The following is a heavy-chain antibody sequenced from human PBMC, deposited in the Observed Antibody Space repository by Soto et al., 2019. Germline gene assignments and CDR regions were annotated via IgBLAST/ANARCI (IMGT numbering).Heavy chain of an antibody. CDR3: AKHASKAVTGHFDY. CDR1: GFTFSSYA. J-gene: IGHJ4*02. CDR2: ISGAGGTT. D-gene: IGHD6-19*01. Sequence: PGGSLRLSCAASGFTFSSYALSWVRQAPGKGLECVSTISGAGGTTYYADSVKGRFTISRDNSKNTLYLQVNSLRAEDTAVYYCAKHASKAVTGHFDYWGQGTLVTVSS. V-gene: IGHV3-23*01.